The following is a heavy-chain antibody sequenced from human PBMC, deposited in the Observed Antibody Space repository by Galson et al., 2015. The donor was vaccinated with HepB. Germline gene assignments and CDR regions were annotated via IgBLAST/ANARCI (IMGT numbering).Heavy chain of an antibody. CDR3: AREPSLPVDDYYGLDV. CDR1: GFTFTRYI. J-gene: IGHJ6*02. Sequence: SLRLSCAASGFTFTRYIMHWVRQAPGKGLEWVAVISYDGNNKYYADSVKGRFIISRDNSKNTLFLQMNSLRPDDTAVYYCAREPSLPVDDYYGLDVWGQGTTVTVSS. D-gene: IGHD3-9*01. CDR2: ISYDGNNK. V-gene: IGHV3-30-3*01.